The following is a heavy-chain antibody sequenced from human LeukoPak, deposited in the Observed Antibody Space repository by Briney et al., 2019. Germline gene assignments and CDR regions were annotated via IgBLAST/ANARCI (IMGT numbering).Heavy chain of an antibody. CDR1: GYTFTGYY. Sequence: ASVKVSCKASGYTFTGYYMHWVRQAPGQGLEWMGWINPNSGGTNYAKKFQGRVTMTRDTSISTAYMELSRLRSDDTAVYYCARGYYDILTGYYNDYWGQGTLVTVSS. D-gene: IGHD3-9*01. CDR3: ARGYYDILTGYYNDY. CDR2: INPNSGGT. J-gene: IGHJ4*02. V-gene: IGHV1-2*02.